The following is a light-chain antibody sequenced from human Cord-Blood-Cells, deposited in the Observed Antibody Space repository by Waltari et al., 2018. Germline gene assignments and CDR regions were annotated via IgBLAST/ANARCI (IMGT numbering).Light chain of an antibody. CDR3: CSYAGSYTLV. CDR2: DVS. CDR1: SSAVGGYNY. Sequence: QSALTQPRSVSGSPGQSVTIPCTGTSSAVGGYNYVSCYQQHPGKAPKLMIYDVSKRPSGVPDRFSGSKSGNTASLTISGLQAEDEADYYCCSYAGSYTLVFGGGTKLTVL. V-gene: IGLV2-11*01. J-gene: IGLJ2*01.